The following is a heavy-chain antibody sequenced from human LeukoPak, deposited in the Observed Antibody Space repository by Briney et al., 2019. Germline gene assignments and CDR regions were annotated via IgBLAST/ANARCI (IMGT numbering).Heavy chain of an antibody. J-gene: IGHJ5*02. V-gene: IGHV3-21*03. CDR3: AREVDNTMIP. CDR1: GFTFSSYS. Sequence: GSLRLSCAASGFTFSSYSMNWVRQAPGKVLEWVSSISSSSIYIYYADSVKGRFTISRDNAKNSLYLQMNSLRAEDTAVYYCAREVDNTMIPWGQGTLVTVSS. CDR2: ISSSSIYI. D-gene: IGHD3-22*01.